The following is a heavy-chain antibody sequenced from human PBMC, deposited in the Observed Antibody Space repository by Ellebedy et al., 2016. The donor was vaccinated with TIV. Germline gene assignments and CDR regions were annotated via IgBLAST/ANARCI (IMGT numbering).Heavy chain of an antibody. V-gene: IGHV3-33*08. CDR1: GFTFSNYG. CDR2: IWYDGSNK. J-gene: IGHJ4*02. D-gene: IGHD3-16*01. Sequence: GESLKISCAASGFTFSNYGMHWVRQAPGKGLEWVAVIWYDGSNKYYADYVKGRFTISRDNSKNTLYLQMNRLRAEDTAVYYCASENDAEDFWGQGTLVTVSS. CDR3: ASENDAEDF.